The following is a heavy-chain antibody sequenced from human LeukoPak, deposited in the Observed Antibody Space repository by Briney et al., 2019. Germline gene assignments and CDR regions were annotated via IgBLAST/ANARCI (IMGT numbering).Heavy chain of an antibody. CDR1: GFTFSVYA. V-gene: IGHV3-23*01. CDR3: AKASWVSSTDAVR. J-gene: IGHJ4*02. D-gene: IGHD3-16*01. Sequence: QPGGSLRLSCAASGFTFSVYAMSWVRQAPGKGLEWVSGISGSGGSTYDADSVKGRFTLSSDSSRNTVYFQLNNLRVEDTAIYYCAKASWVSSTDAVRWGQGTLVTVSS. CDR2: ISGSGGST.